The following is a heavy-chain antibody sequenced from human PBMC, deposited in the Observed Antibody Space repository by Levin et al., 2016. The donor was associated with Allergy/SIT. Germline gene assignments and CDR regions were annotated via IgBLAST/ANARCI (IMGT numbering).Heavy chain of an antibody. J-gene: IGHJ6*02. Sequence: SVKVSCKASGGTFSSYAISWVRQAPGQGLEWMGGIIPIFGTANYAQKFQGRVTITADESTSTAYMELSSLRSEDTAVYYCARDSVERGYYYYGMDVWGQGTTVTVSS. V-gene: IGHV1-69*13. CDR3: ARDSVERGYYYYGMDV. D-gene: IGHD1-1*01. CDR1: GGTFSSYA. CDR2: IIPIFGTA.